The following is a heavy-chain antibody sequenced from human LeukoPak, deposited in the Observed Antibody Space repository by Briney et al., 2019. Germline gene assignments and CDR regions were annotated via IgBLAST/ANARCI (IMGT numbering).Heavy chain of an antibody. D-gene: IGHD6-19*01. CDR2: INHSGST. CDR1: GGSFSGYY. Sequence: SETLSLTCAVYGGSFSGYYWSWIRQPPGKGLEWIGEINHSGSTNYNPSLKSRVTISVDTSKNQFSLKLSSVTAADTAVYYCARAAYSSSWAAFDIWGQGTMVTVS. CDR3: ARAAYSSSWAAFDI. V-gene: IGHV4-34*01. J-gene: IGHJ3*02.